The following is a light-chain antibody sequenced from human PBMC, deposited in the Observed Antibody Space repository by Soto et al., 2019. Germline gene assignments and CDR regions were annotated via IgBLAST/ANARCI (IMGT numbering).Light chain of an antibody. V-gene: IGKV3-11*01. CDR1: QSVSSY. CDR3: QQRSDWPST. J-gene: IGKJ2*02. Sequence: IVLTQSPATLSLSPGERVTLSCRTSQSVSSYLAWYQQKPGQAPGLLIYDASNRATGIPARFSGSGSGTDFTLTISSLEPEDSAIYYCQQRSDWPSTFGQGTKLEI. CDR2: DAS.